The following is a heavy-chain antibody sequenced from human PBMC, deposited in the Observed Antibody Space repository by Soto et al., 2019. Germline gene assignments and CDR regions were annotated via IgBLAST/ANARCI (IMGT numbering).Heavy chain of an antibody. D-gene: IGHD2-21*02. Sequence: GGSLRLSCAASGFTFSSYDMFWVRQATGKGLEWVSTIGTTGDTYYPGSVKGRFTISRENAKNSLYLQMSSLRVEDTAVYYCSRIKAYCRGDCYFDSWGQGTLVTVSS. J-gene: IGHJ4*02. CDR1: GFTFSSYD. CDR2: IGTTGDT. V-gene: IGHV3-13*01. CDR3: SRIKAYCRGDCYFDS.